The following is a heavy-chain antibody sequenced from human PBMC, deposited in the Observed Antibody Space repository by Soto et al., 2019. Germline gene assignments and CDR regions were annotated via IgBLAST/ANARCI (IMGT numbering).Heavy chain of an antibody. D-gene: IGHD6-19*01. Sequence: GGSLRLSCAASGFTFSSYAMHWVRQAPGKGLEWVAVISYDGSNKYYADSVKGRFTISRDNSKNTLYLQMNSLRAEDTAVYYCATSSRLGSSGWYGRGGYYFDYWGQGTLVTVSS. V-gene: IGHV3-30-3*01. CDR3: ATSSRLGSSGWYGRGGYYFDY. CDR2: ISYDGSNK. J-gene: IGHJ4*02. CDR1: GFTFSSYA.